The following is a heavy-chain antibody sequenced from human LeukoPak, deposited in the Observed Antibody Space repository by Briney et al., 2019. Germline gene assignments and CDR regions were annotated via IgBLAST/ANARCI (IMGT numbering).Heavy chain of an antibody. CDR2: IDTSASSI. Sequence: GGSLRLSCTASGFNFSGYYMTWIRQAPGKGLEWVSYIDTSASSIYYADSIEGRFTISRDNTRNSLYLQMNSLSAEDTAVYYCARSKGYNYDAPYYYYYYMDVWGKGTTVTVSS. J-gene: IGHJ6*03. CDR1: GFNFSGYY. V-gene: IGHV3-11*01. CDR3: ARSKGYNYDAPYYYYYYMDV. D-gene: IGHD5-18*01.